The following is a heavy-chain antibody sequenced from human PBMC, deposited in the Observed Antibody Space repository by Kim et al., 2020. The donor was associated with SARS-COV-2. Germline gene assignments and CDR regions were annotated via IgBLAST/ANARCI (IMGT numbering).Heavy chain of an antibody. V-gene: IGHV2-5*02. Sequence: SGPTLVNPTQTLTLTCTFSGFSLSTSGVGVGWIRQPPGKALEWLALIYWDDDKRYSPSLKSRLTITKDTSKNQVVLTMTNMDPVDTATYYCAHSLWLRYFDWLSPRQAGFDYWGQGTLVTVSS. CDR2: IYWDDDK. CDR1: GFSLSTSGVG. J-gene: IGHJ4*02. D-gene: IGHD3-9*01. CDR3: AHSLWLRYFDWLSPRQAGFDY.